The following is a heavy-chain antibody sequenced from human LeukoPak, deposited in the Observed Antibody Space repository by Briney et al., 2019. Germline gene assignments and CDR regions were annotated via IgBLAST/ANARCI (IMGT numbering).Heavy chain of an antibody. CDR2: IYSGGST. Sequence: VGSLRLSCAASVFTVSSNYMSWVRQAPGKGLEWVSVIYSGGSTYYADSVKGRFTISRDNSKNTLYLQMNSLRAEDTAVYYCATFHYWGQGTLVTVSS. CDR1: VFTVSSNY. J-gene: IGHJ4*02. V-gene: IGHV3-53*01. CDR3: ATFHY.